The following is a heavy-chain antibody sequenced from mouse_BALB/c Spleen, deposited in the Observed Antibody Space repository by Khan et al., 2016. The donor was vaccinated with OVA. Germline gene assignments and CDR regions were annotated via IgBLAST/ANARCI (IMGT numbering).Heavy chain of an antibody. CDR2: IDPANGNT. V-gene: IGHV14-3*02. J-gene: IGHJ2*01. CDR1: GFNIKDTY. D-gene: IGHD1-2*01. Sequence: VQLKESGAELVKPGASVKLSCTASGFNIKDTYMHWVKQRPEQGLEWIGRIDPANGNTKYDPKFQGKATITADTSSNTAYMQLSSLTSEDTAVYYCARRASHYYGFDYWGQGTTLTVSS. CDR3: ARRASHYYGFDY.